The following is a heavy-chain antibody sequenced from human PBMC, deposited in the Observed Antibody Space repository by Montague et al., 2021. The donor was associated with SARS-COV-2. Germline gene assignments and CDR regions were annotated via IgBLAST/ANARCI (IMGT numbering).Heavy chain of an antibody. CDR1: GGTIRSYY. CDR2: IYYDGST. D-gene: IGHD1-26*01. V-gene: IGHV4-59*03. CDR3: ARYGSYFGH. Sequence: SETLSLTCTVSGGTIRSYYWRWIRPTPGTGLEWIGYIYYDGSTNYNPSLKSRVTMSVDSSKNQFSLRLSSVTAADTAVYYCARYGSYFGHWGQGTLVTVSS. J-gene: IGHJ4*02.